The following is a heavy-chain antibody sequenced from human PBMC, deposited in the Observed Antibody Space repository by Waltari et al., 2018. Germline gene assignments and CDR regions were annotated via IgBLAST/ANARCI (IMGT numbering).Heavy chain of an antibody. Sequence: QVQLVQSGAEVTKPGASLKVSCKASGYTITDYDINWVRRATGQGLAWMGWMNTDIGNTGLAEKCQGRNAMTRDTSTSTAYLEWSGLTSDDTAVYFCATSIAPPEDYIYHGLDVWGQGTTVTVS. CDR2: MNTDIGNT. D-gene: IGHD2-21*01. CDR1: GYTITDYD. J-gene: IGHJ6*02. V-gene: IGHV1-8*01. CDR3: ATSIAPPEDYIYHGLDV.